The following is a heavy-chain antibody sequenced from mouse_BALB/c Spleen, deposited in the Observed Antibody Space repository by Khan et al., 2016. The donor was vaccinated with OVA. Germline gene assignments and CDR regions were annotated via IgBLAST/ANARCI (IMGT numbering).Heavy chain of an antibody. J-gene: IGHJ4*01. V-gene: IGHV2-6-1*01. CDR3: ARQHYDNYNMMDY. CDR2: MWSDGST. CDR1: GFSLTSYG. Sequence: QVQLKQSGPGLVAPSQSLSITCTISGFSLTSYGIHWVRQPPGKGLEWLVLMWSDGSTTYNSALKSRLTISKANSKSQVFLKMNSLQTDDTAMYYCARQHYDNYNMMDYWGQGTSVTVSS. D-gene: IGHD2-4*01.